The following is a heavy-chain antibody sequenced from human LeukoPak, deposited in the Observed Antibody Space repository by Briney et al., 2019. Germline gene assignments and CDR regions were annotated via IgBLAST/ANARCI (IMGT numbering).Heavy chain of an antibody. Sequence: GGSLRLSCAASGFTFSSYEMNWVRQAPGKGLEWVSHISSSGSTTYYADSVKGRFTISRDNAKNSLDLQMNSLKAEDTAVYYCARGGTGTTRRYYYYARDVWGQGTTVTVSS. J-gene: IGHJ6*02. CDR1: GFTFSSYE. CDR2: ISSSGSTT. CDR3: ARGGTGTTRRYYYYARDV. V-gene: IGHV3-48*03. D-gene: IGHD1-14*01.